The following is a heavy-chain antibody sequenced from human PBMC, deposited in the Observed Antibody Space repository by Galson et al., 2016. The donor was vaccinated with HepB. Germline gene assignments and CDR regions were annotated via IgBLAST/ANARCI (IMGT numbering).Heavy chain of an antibody. V-gene: IGHV4-59*01. J-gene: IGHJ5*02. D-gene: IGHD2-2*01. CDR2: IYYSGST. CDR1: GGSLSSYY. CDR3: AREGGGHCTSTLCHPNWFDP. Sequence: SETLSLTCTVSGGSLSSYYWSWIRQPPGKGLEWIGYIYYSGSTNYNPSLKSRVTISVDTSKDQFSLKLSSVIAADTAVYYCAREGGGHCTSTLCHPNWFDPWGQGTLVTVSS.